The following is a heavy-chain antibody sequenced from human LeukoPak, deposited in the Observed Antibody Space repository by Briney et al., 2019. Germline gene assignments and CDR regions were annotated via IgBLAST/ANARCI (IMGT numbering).Heavy chain of an antibody. CDR1: EFTFDDYA. CDR3: AKKGASCYKDYYYGMDV. CDR2: ISWDGGST. V-gene: IGHV3-43D*04. J-gene: IGHJ6*04. Sequence: PGGSLRLSCAASEFTFDDYAMHWVRQAPGKGLEWASLISWDGGSTYYADSVKGRFTISRDNSKNSLYLQMNSLRAEDTALYYSAKKGASCYKDYYYGMDVWGKETTVTVSS. D-gene: IGHD2-2*02.